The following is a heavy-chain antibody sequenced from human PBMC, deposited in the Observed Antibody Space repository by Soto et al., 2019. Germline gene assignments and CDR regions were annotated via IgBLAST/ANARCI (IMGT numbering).Heavy chain of an antibody. Sequence: QVQLVESGGGVVQPGRSLRLSCAASGFTFSSYAMHWVRQAPGKGLEWVAVISYDGSNKYYADSVKGRFTISRDNSKNTLYLQMNSLRAEDTAVYYCARDSHCSGGSCYYYYGMDVWGQGTTVTVSS. CDR1: GFTFSSYA. CDR3: ARDSHCSGGSCYYYYGMDV. CDR2: ISYDGSNK. D-gene: IGHD2-15*01. J-gene: IGHJ6*02. V-gene: IGHV3-30-3*01.